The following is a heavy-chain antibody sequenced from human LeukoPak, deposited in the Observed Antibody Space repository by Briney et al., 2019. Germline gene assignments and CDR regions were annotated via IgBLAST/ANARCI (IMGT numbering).Heavy chain of an antibody. Sequence: SETLSLTCAVSGGSISSSNWWSWVRQPPGKGLEWIGEIYHSGSTNYNPSLKSRVTISVDTSKNQFSLKLSSVTAADTAVYYCARVGSSGYYGPWGQGTLVTVSS. CDR3: ARVGSSGYYGP. V-gene: IGHV4-4*02. D-gene: IGHD3-22*01. J-gene: IGHJ5*02. CDR1: GGSISSSNW. CDR2: IYHSGST.